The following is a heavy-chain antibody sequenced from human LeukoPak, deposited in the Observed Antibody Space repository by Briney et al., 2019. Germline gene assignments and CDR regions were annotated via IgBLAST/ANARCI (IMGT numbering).Heavy chain of an antibody. Sequence: GGSLRLSCAASGFTLSTYDMHWVRQVTGEALEWVSMIYEAGNTYYTGSVKGRFTISRDNAKNSLYLQMNSLSAEDTAVYYCARGVVYPAWSGPHWSDYWGQGALVTVSS. V-gene: IGHV3-13*01. CDR2: IYEAGNT. J-gene: IGHJ4*02. D-gene: IGHD3-3*01. CDR1: GFTLSTYD. CDR3: ARGVVYPAWSGPHWSDY.